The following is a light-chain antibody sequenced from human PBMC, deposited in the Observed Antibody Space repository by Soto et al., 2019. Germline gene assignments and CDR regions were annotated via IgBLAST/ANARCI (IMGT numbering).Light chain of an antibody. CDR2: AAS. CDR3: KQYYSYPLT. J-gene: IGKJ4*01. CDR1: QSISTY. Sequence: DIQMTQSPSSLSASVGDRVTITCRASQSISTYLNWYQQKPGKAHKLLIYAASTLQSGVQSRFSGSGSGTDFTLTIRCLQSEDFATYYCKQYYSYPLTFGGGTKVDIK. V-gene: IGKV1-16*01.